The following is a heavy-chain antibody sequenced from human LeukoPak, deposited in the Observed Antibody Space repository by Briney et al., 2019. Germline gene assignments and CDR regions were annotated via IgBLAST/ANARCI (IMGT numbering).Heavy chain of an antibody. V-gene: IGHV3-23*01. D-gene: IGHD6-19*01. CDR3: AKGLYSSGWPFDY. Sequence: PGGSLRLSCAASGFTFSSYAMTWVRQAPGKGLEWVSAISGSGGSTYYADSVKGRFTISRDNSKNTLYLQMNSLRAEDTAVYYCAKGLYSSGWPFDYWGQGTLVTVSS. J-gene: IGHJ4*02. CDR1: GFTFSSYA. CDR2: ISGSGGST.